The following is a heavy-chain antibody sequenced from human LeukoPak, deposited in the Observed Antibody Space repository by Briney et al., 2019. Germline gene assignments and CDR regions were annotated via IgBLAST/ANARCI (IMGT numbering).Heavy chain of an antibody. D-gene: IGHD6-19*01. CDR3: ARVGRRSSGWYVLGY. V-gene: IGHV4-59*12. J-gene: IGHJ4*02. CDR1: GGSISSYY. Sequence: PSETLSLTCTVSGGSISSYYWSWIRQPPGKGLEWIGYIYYSGSTNYNPSLKSRVTISVDTSKNQFSLKLSSVTAADTAVYYCARVGRRSSGWYVLGYWGQGTLVTVSS. CDR2: IYYSGST.